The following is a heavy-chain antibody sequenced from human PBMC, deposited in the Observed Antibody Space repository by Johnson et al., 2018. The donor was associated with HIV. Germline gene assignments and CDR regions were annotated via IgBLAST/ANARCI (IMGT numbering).Heavy chain of an antibody. CDR3: AGGVNSSSWYGAFDI. CDR1: WFTVSSNY. J-gene: IGHJ3*02. Sequence: VQLVESGGGLIQPAGSLRLSCAASWFTVSSNYMSWVRQAPGRGREWVAVIFGGGSGGGTTYFDSRMSGFTITRDDSKNTLYLQINSLRAEYTAVYYGAGGVNSSSWYGAFDIWGQGTMVTVSS. CDR2: IFGGGSGGGT. D-gene: IGHD6-13*01. V-gene: IGHV3-53*01.